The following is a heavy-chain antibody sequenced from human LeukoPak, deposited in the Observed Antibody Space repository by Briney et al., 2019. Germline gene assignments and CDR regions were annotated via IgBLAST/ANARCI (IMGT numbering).Heavy chain of an antibody. CDR1: GFTFSDYW. J-gene: IGHJ4*02. Sequence: PGGSLRLSCAASGFTFSDYWMHWVRQAPGKGPMWVSRICPDGTVTNYADSVKARFSISRDNARNTVYLQMNSLRAEDTAVYYCVRDFRSADYWGQGTLVTVSS. CDR2: ICPDGTVT. CDR3: VRDFRSADY. V-gene: IGHV3-74*01.